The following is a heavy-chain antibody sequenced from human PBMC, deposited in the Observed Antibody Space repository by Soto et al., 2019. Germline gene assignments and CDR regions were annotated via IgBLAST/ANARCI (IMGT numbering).Heavy chain of an antibody. CDR1: GFSFSSHW. J-gene: IGHJ4*02. V-gene: IGHV3-7*05. CDR2: IKQDGSEK. Sequence: PGGSLRLSCAASGFSFSSHWMTWVRQAPGKGPEWVAYIKQDGSEKYYVDSVMGRFTMSRDNTQSSLSLQMNTLRVEDTAVYYCARVTSPWYFDSCGQGTLATVSS. CDR3: ARVTSPWYFDS.